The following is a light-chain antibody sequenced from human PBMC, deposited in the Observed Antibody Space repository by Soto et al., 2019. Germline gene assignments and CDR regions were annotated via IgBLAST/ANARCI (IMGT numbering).Light chain of an antibody. V-gene: IGKV3-20*01. J-gene: IGKJ4*01. CDR2: GAS. CDR1: QSVSSSY. Sequence: DIVLTQSPGTLSLSPGERATLSCRASQSVSSSYLAWYQQKPGQAPRLLIYGASSRATGIPDRFSGSGSGTDFTLTISRLEPEDFAVYYCPDTFGGGTKVEIK. CDR3: PDT.